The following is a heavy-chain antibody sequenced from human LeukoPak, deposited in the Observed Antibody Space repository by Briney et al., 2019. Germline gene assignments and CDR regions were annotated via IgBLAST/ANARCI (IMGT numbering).Heavy chain of an antibody. Sequence: SETLSLTCTVSGGSISSSSYYWGWIRQPPGKGLEWIGSIYYSGSTYYNPSLKSRVTISVDTPKNQFSLKLSSVTAADTAVYYCARPSYGGNYFDYWGQGTLVTVSS. J-gene: IGHJ4*02. CDR2: IYYSGST. CDR3: ARPSYGGNYFDY. D-gene: IGHD5-18*01. CDR1: GGSISSSSYY. V-gene: IGHV4-39*01.